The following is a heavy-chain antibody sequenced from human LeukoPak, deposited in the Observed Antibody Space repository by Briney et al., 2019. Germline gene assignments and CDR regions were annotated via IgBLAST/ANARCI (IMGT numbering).Heavy chain of an antibody. CDR3: ARGRGGPPFDF. CDR1: GFNFRAYG. D-gene: IGHD3-10*01. Sequence: GGSLRLSCVASGFNFRAYGMHWVRQAPGQGLEYISEISADGGTTFHAETVKGRFTISRDNSKNTLYLKMGSLRIDDSALYYCARGRGGPPFDFWGHGTLITVSS. V-gene: IGHV3-64*02. CDR2: ISADGGTT. J-gene: IGHJ4*01.